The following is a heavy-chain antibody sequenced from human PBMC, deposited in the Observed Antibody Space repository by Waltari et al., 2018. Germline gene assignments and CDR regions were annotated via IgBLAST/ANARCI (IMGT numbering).Heavy chain of an antibody. J-gene: IGHJ4*02. CDR1: GFTVSSNY. CDR3: ARGGDDDNGYPFDH. Sequence: EVQLVESGGGLIQPGGSLRLSCAASGFTVSSNYMSWIRQAPGKGVEYVSTIYSGGNIYYRDSVRGRFTISRDNSNNTLYLQMNSLRAEDTAVYYCARGGDDDNGYPFDHWGQGTLVTVSS. D-gene: IGHD2-8*01. V-gene: IGHV3-53*01. CDR2: IYSGGNI.